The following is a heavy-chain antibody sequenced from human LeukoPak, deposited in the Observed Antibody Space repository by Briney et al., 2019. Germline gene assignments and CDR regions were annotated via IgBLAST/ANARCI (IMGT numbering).Heavy chain of an antibody. CDR1: GFTFSSYA. Sequence: PGRSLRLSCAASGFTFSSYAMHWVRQAPGKGLEWVAVISYDGSNKYYADSVKGRFTISRDNSKNTLSLQMNSLRAEDTAVYYCVGSDWYGYFDYWGQGALVTVSS. D-gene: IGHD6-19*01. CDR3: VGSDWYGYFDY. V-gene: IGHV3-30*14. J-gene: IGHJ4*02. CDR2: ISYDGSNK.